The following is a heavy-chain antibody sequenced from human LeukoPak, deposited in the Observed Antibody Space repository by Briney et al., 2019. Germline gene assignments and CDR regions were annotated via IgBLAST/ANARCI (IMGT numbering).Heavy chain of an antibody. D-gene: IGHD6-19*01. CDR2: IYYSGST. CDR1: GGSFSGYY. V-gene: IGHV4-59*08. J-gene: IGHJ4*02. Sequence: SETLSLTCAVYGGSFSGYYWSWIRQPPGKGLEWIGYIYYSGSTNYNPSLKSRVTISVDTSKNQFSLKLSSVTAADTAMYYCARGGWYRDYWGQGTLVTVSS. CDR3: ARGGWYRDY.